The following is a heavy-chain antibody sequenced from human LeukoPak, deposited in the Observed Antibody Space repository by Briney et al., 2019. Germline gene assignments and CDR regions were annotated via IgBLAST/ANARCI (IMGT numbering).Heavy chain of an antibody. CDR1: GFTFSDYY. Sequence: GGSLRLSCAASGFTFSDYYMSWIRQAPGKGLEWVSYISSSGSTIYYADSVKGRFTISRDNAKNSLYLQMNSLRAEDTALYYCAKDMTYYDSSGFDYWGQGTLVTVSS. V-gene: IGHV3-11*01. CDR3: AKDMTYYDSSGFDY. D-gene: IGHD3-22*01. J-gene: IGHJ4*02. CDR2: ISSSGSTI.